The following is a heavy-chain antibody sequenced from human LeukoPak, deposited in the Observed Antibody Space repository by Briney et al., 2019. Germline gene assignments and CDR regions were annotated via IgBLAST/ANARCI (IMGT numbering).Heavy chain of an antibody. CDR2: IIPIFGTA. CDR3: ARGPLDYDILTGPYGMDV. D-gene: IGHD3-9*01. J-gene: IGHJ6*04. CDR1: GGTFSSYA. V-gene: IGHV1-69*13. Sequence: SVKVSCMASGGTFSSYAISWVRQAPGQGLEWMGGIIPIFGTANYAQKFQGRVTITADESTSTAYMELSSLRSEDTAVYYCARGPLDYDILTGPYGMDVWGKGTTVTVSS.